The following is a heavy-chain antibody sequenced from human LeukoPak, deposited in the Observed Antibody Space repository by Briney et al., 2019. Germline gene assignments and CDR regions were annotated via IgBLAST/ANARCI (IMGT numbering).Heavy chain of an antibody. D-gene: IGHD2-8*02. CDR3: ARAGDESTGHYDPLHF. CDR1: GYTFDENH. Sequence: GASVKVSCKASGYTFDENHIHWVRQAPGQGPEWMGWINPKSGATDSAQQFQGRLTMTRDTSIGTASMDLSGLRLDDTGIYYCARAGDESTGHYDPLHFWGQGTMVTVSS. J-gene: IGHJ3*01. V-gene: IGHV1-2*02. CDR2: INPKSGAT.